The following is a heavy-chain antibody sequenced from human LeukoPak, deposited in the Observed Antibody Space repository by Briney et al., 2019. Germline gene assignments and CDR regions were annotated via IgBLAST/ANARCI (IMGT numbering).Heavy chain of an antibody. CDR2: IIPIFGTA. CDR1: GGTFSSYA. J-gene: IGHJ4*02. V-gene: IGHV1-69*13. CDR3: ARSEAGGNSPADY. D-gene: IGHD4-23*01. Sequence: GASVKVSCKASGGTFSSYAISWVRQAPGQGLEWMGGIIPIFGTANYAQKFQGRVTITADESTSTAYMELSSLRSEDTAVYYCARSEAGGNSPADYWGQGTLVTVSS.